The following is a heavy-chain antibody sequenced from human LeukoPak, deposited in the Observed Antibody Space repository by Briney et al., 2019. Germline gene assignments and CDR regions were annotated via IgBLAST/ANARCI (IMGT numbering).Heavy chain of an antibody. V-gene: IGHV3-23*01. CDR1: GFTFSDYA. CDR2: ASFYVGKQ. D-gene: IGHD1-1*01. Sequence: GGSLTLSCAASGFTFSDYAMSWVRQAPGKGLGWGSTASFYVGKQYHADSVRGRFTVSRDNSRNTVSLQMSSLRVEDTGIYYCAKAGIGADGAGFLCEYWGQGTLVTVSS. J-gene: IGHJ4*02. CDR3: AKAGIGADGAGFLCEY.